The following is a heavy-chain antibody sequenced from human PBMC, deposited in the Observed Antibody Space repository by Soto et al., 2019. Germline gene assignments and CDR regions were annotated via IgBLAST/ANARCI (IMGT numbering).Heavy chain of an antibody. CDR3: ARINDWLHYLDS. CDR2: INQGGSGE. CDR1: GFAFWGNW. D-gene: IGHD3-9*01. J-gene: IGHJ4*02. Sequence: GGSLRLSCVASGFAFWGNWLSWVRLAPGKGLEWVANINQGGSGEFYVDSLNGRFTISRDNANKSLYLQMNSLRAEVAAVYYCARINDWLHYLDSWGQGTLVTVSS. V-gene: IGHV3-7*01.